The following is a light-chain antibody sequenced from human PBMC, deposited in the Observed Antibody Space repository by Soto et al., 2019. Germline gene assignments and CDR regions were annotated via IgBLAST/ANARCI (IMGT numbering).Light chain of an antibody. CDR1: ESISRH. Sequence: DIQMTQSPSSLSASVGDRVTITCRASESISRHLNWYQQKPGKAPKILIYAASSLQNGVPSRFRGSGSGTDFTLTITNLQPEDFATYYCQQTYSTISITFGQGTRLDI. J-gene: IGKJ5*01. CDR3: QQTYSTISIT. CDR2: AAS. V-gene: IGKV1-39*01.